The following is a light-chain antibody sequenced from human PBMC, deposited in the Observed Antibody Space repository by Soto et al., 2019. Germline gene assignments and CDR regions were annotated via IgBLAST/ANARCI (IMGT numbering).Light chain of an antibody. CDR1: QSIRNN. V-gene: IGKV3-15*01. CDR2: DTS. Sequence: EILMTQSPATLSVSPGERATLSCRANQSIRNNLAWIQQKPGQAPRLLIYDTSTRATDIPARFSGSGSGTEFTLTISGLQSEDFAVYYCQQYQNWPRTFGQGTKVEIK. CDR3: QQYQNWPRT. J-gene: IGKJ1*01.